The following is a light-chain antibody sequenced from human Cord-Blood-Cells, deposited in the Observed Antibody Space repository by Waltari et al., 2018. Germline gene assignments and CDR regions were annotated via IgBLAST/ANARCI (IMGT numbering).Light chain of an antibody. Sequence: DIVMTQSPATLSVSPGERATLSCRASQSVSSNLAWYQQKPGQAPRPLIYGASTRATGIPARFSGRGSGTEFTLTISSLQSEDFAVYYWQQYNNWAPLTFGGGTKVEIK. CDR2: GAS. J-gene: IGKJ4*01. CDR1: QSVSSN. V-gene: IGKV3-15*01. CDR3: QQYNNWAPLT.